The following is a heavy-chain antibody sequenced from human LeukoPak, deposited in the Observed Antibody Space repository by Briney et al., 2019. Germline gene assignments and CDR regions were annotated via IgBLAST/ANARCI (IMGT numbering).Heavy chain of an antibody. V-gene: IGHV3-30-3*01. CDR1: GFTFSTYA. Sequence: PGKSLSLSCTASGFTFSTYAMHWVRQAPGKGLEWVAVISYDGTNKDSADSVKGRFTISRDNSKNTLYLQMNSLRAEDTAVYYCAKADFASGSSGYSPFDYWGQGTLVTVSS. D-gene: IGHD3-22*01. J-gene: IGHJ4*02. CDR3: AKADFASGSSGYSPFDY. CDR2: ISYDGTNK.